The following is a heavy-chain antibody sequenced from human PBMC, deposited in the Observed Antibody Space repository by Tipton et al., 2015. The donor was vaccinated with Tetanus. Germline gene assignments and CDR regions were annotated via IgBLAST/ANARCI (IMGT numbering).Heavy chain of an antibody. Sequence: TLSLTCTVSGGSVSSGSYYWMWIRQPPGKGLEWIGHVYPTGSAYYNPDLESRVTLSVDKSKNQFSLNMRSVTAADRAMYYWGRLYCGGGCYSPCYNGVDVWGQGPTVIVSS. V-gene: IGHV4-61*09. CDR2: VYPTGSA. J-gene: IGHJ6*02. CDR3: GRLYCGGGCYSPCYNGVDV. CDR1: GGSVSSGSYY. D-gene: IGHD2-21*02.